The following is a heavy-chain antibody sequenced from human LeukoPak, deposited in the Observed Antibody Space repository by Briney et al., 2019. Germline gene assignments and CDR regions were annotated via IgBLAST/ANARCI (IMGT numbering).Heavy chain of an antibody. CDR2: IKQDGSEK. Sequence: GGSLRLSCAASGFTFSSYWMSWVRQAPGKGLEWVANIKQDGSEKYYVDSVKGRFTISRDNSKNTLYLQMSSLRAEDTAVYYCARRSAAKDAFDIWGQGTMVTVSS. CDR3: ARRSAAKDAFDI. J-gene: IGHJ3*02. D-gene: IGHD6-25*01. V-gene: IGHV3-7*01. CDR1: GFTFSSYW.